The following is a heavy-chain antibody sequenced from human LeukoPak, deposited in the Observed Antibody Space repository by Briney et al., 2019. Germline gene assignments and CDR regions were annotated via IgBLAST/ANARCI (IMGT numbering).Heavy chain of an antibody. CDR1: GFTFSSYA. CDR3: AKSPSGYMVRGVHVDY. J-gene: IGHJ4*02. Sequence: GGSLRLSCAASGFTFSSYAMSWVRQAPGKGLEWVSATSGSGGSTYYADSVKGRFTISRDNSKNTLYLQMNSLRAEDTAVYYCAKSPSGYMVRGVHVDYWGQGTLVTVSS. CDR2: TSGSGGST. D-gene: IGHD3-10*01. V-gene: IGHV3-23*01.